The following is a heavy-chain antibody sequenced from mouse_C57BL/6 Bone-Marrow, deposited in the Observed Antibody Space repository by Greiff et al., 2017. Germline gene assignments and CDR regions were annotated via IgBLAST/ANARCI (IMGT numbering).Heavy chain of an antibody. CDR2: IDPENGDT. J-gene: IGHJ1*03. Sequence: VQLQQSGAELVRPGASVMLSCTASGFTIKDDYMHWVKQTPEQGLEWIGWIDPENGDTEYASKFQGKATITEDTSSNTAYLQLSSLTSEDTAVYYCTPFYYDYDGRYFDVWGTGTTVTVSS. D-gene: IGHD2-4*01. CDR1: GFTIKDDY. V-gene: IGHV14-4*01. CDR3: TPFYYDYDGRYFDV.